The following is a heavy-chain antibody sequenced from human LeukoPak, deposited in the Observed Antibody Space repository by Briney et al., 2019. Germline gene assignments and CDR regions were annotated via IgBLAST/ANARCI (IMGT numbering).Heavy chain of an antibody. D-gene: IGHD2-2*01. CDR3: ARAAVPYYFDY. V-gene: IGHV4-59*01. CDR2: IYYSGST. Sequence: SETLSLTCTVSGGSISSYYWSWIRQPPGKGLEWIGYIYYSGSTNYNPSLKSRVTISVDASRNQFSLKLSSVTAADTAVYYCARAAVPYYFDYWGQGTLVTVSS. J-gene: IGHJ4*02. CDR1: GGSISSYY.